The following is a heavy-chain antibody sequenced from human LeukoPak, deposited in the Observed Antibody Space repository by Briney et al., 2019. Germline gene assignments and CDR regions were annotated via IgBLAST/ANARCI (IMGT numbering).Heavy chain of an antibody. CDR1: GFTFSSYS. D-gene: IGHD3-10*01. V-gene: IGHV3-21*01. CDR2: ISSSSSYI. CDR3: AIIPTRLLRLMPDGAFDI. Sequence: GGSLRLSCAASGFTFSSYSMNWVRQAPGKGLEWVSSISSSSSYIYYADSVKGRSTISRDNAKNSLYLQMNSLRAEDTAVYYCAIIPTRLLRLMPDGAFDIWGQGTMVTVSS. J-gene: IGHJ3*02.